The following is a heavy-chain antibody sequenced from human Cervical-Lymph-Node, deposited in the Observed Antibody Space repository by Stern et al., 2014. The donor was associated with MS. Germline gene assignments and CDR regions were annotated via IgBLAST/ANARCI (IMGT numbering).Heavy chain of an antibody. Sequence: QVQLVQSGAEVKKPGSSVKVSCKASGGTFNTNVISWVRQAPGQGLEWMGGIIPIFGTALYAQKFQGRVPITANDSTRPDYLELSSLRSEDTAVYYCARAAYSTSSYNYWGQGTLVIVSS. CDR1: GGTFNTNV. CDR3: ARAAYSTSSYNY. J-gene: IGHJ4*02. D-gene: IGHD6-6*01. CDR2: IIPIFGTA. V-gene: IGHV1-69*01.